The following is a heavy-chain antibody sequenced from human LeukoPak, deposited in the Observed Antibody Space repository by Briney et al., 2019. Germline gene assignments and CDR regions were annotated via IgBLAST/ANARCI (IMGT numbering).Heavy chain of an antibody. J-gene: IGHJ5*02. CDR3: ARETSSRDDP. D-gene: IGHD2-2*01. CDR1: GYTFGTYG. V-gene: IGHV1-18*01. Sequence: ASVKVSCKASGYTFGTYGISWVRQAPGQGLEWMGWISTYNGDTNYAQNLQGRVTMTTDTSTSTAYMELRSLRSGDTAVYYCARETSSRDDPWGQGTLVIVSS. CDR2: ISTYNGDT.